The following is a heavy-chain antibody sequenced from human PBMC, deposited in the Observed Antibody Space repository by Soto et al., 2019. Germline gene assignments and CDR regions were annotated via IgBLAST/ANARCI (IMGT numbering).Heavy chain of an antibody. CDR3: ARDQKAGDNWFDP. Sequence: SVKVSCKASGGTFSSYAISWVRQAPGQGLEWMGGIIPIFGTANYAQKFQGRVTITADESTSTAYMELSSLGSEDTAVYYCARDQKAGDNWFDPWGQGTLVTVS. CDR2: IIPIFGTA. D-gene: IGHD6-13*01. CDR1: GGTFSSYA. V-gene: IGHV1-69*13. J-gene: IGHJ5*02.